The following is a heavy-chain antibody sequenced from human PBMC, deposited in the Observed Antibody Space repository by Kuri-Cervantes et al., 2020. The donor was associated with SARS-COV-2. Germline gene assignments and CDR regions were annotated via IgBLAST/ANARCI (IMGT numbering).Heavy chain of an antibody. Sequence: ESLKISCTVSGGSISSSSYYWGWIRQPAGKGLEWIGSIYYSGSTYYNPSLKSRVTISVDTSKNQFSLKLSSVTAADTAVYYCARGTRYSSSWYQTLDYWGQGTLVTVSS. V-gene: IGHV4-39*01. CDR3: ARGTRYSSSWYQTLDY. CDR1: GGSISSSSYY. CDR2: IYYSGST. J-gene: IGHJ4*02. D-gene: IGHD6-13*01.